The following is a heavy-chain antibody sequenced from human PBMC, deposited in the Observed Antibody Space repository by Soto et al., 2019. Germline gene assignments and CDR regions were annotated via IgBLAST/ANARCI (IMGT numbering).Heavy chain of an antibody. CDR3: ARVNTPYYYYGMDV. CDR2: INAGNGNT. J-gene: IGHJ6*02. Sequence: ASVKVSCKASGYTFTSYAIHWVRQAPGQRLEWMGWINAGNGNTKYSQKFQGRVTITRDTSASTAYMELSSLRSEDTAVYYCARVNTPYYYYGMDVWGQGTTVTVSS. CDR1: GYTFTSYA. V-gene: IGHV1-3*01.